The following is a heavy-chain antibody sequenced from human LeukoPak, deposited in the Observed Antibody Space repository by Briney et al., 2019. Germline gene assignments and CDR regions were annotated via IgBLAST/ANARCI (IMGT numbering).Heavy chain of an antibody. CDR2: ISSSSSTI. Sequence: GSLRLSCAASGFTFSSYSMNWVRQAPGKGLEWVSYISSSSSTIYYADSVKGRFTISRDNAKNSLYLQMNSLRAEDTAVYYCASLTLFDYWGQGTLVTVSS. V-gene: IGHV3-48*04. CDR3: ASLTLFDY. J-gene: IGHJ4*02. D-gene: IGHD2-15*01. CDR1: GFTFSSYS.